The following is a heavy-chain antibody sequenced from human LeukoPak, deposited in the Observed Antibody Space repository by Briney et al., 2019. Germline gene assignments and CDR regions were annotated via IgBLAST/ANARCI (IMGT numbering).Heavy chain of an antibody. CDR1: GGSISGYY. D-gene: IGHD3-3*01. J-gene: IGHJ5*02. CDR2: IYSSGST. CDR3: ARDTKSSP. V-gene: IGHV4-4*07. Sequence: PSETLSLTCTVSGGSISGYYWSWIRQPAGKGLEWIGRIYSSGSTNYNPSLKSRVTMSIDTSKNQFSLKLSSVTAADTAFYYCARDTKSSPWGQGTLVTVSS.